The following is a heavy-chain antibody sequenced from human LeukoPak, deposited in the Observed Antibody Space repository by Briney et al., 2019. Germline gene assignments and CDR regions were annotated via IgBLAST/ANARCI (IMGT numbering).Heavy chain of an antibody. CDR1: GFTFSNYW. CDR2: TNTDGGEK. V-gene: IGHV3-7*01. J-gene: IGHJ4*02. CDR3: AKDSLYSSSWGNFDY. Sequence: GGSLRLSCAASGFTFSNYWMNWVRQAPGKGLEWVANTNTDGGEKYYVDSVKGRFTISRDNAQNQLYLQMNSLRAEDTAVYYCAKDSLYSSSWGNFDYWGQGTLVTVSS. D-gene: IGHD6-13*01.